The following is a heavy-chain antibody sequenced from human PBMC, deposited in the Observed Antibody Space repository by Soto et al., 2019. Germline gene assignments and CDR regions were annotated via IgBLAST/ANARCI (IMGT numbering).Heavy chain of an antibody. J-gene: IGHJ4*02. V-gene: IGHV4-39*07. Sequence: SETLSLTCTVSGGSISSSSYYWGWIRQPPGKGLEWIGSIYYSGSTYYNPSLKSRVTISVDRSKNQFSLKLSSVTAADTAVYYCATEYDSSGYSPGYFDYWGQGTLVTVS. CDR3: ATEYDSSGYSPGYFDY. D-gene: IGHD3-22*01. CDR2: IYYSGST. CDR1: GGSISSSSYY.